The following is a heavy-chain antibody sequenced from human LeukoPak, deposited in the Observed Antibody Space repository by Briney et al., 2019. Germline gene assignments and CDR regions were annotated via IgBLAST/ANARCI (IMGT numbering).Heavy chain of an antibody. D-gene: IGHD5-18*01. CDR1: GKTLSDLS. V-gene: IGHV1-24*01. Sequence: ASVKVSCKVSGKTLSDLSIHGLGQPPGKGLEWRGGSDPEDGERIYAQMFQGRVTMTEDTSIDTAYMELSSLRSEDTAVYYCVTGFTTMAVDYFDYWGQGTLVTVSP. CDR3: VTGFTTMAVDYFDY. CDR2: SDPEDGER. J-gene: IGHJ4*02.